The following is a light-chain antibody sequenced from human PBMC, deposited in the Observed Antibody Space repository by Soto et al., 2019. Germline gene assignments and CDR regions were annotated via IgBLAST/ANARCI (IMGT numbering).Light chain of an antibody. CDR3: MQGTHWPRT. J-gene: IGKJ1*01. CDR2: KVS. Sequence: DVVMTQSPLSLPVTLGQPASISCRSSQSLVYSEGNTYLNWFQQRPGQSPRRLIYKVSNRDSGVPDRFSGSGSGTDVTLKISRVEAEDVGVYYCMQGTHWPRTLGQGTKLEIK. V-gene: IGKV2-30*01. CDR1: QSLVYSEGNTY.